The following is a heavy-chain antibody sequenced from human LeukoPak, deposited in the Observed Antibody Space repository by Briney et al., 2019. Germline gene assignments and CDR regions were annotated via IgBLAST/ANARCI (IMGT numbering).Heavy chain of an antibody. CDR1: GGSISSSSYY. CDR2: IYYSGST. CDR3: ASVRRGFGESSKYYAYYYMHV. Sequence: SETLSLTCTVSGGSISSSSYYWGWIRQPPGTGLEWIGNIYYSGSTYYNPSLKSRVTISVDTSNNQFSLKLSAVTAADTAVYYCASVRRGFGESSKYYAYYYMHVWGNGTTVTIAS. J-gene: IGHJ6*03. V-gene: IGHV4-39*01. D-gene: IGHD3-10*01.